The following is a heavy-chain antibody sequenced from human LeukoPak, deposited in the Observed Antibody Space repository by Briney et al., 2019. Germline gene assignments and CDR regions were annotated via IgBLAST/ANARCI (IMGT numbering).Heavy chain of an antibody. Sequence: GGSLRLSCAASGFTFSSYRMNWVRQAPGKGLEGVSTISNSRSYIYYADSVTGRFTSSSDKAKNSLYLQMNSLRAEDTAVYYCARERIAAAGTFDPWGQGTLVTVSS. CDR1: GFTFSSYR. D-gene: IGHD6-13*01. V-gene: IGHV3-21*01. CDR2: ISNSRSYI. J-gene: IGHJ5*02. CDR3: ARERIAAAGTFDP.